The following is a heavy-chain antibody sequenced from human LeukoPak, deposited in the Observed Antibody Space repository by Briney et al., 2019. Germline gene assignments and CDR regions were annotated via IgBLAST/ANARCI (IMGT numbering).Heavy chain of an antibody. V-gene: IGHV3-33*01. J-gene: IGHJ6*03. CDR1: GFTLSSYG. CDR2: IWYDGSNK. CDR3: ARGGYPSVGRSYYYYMDV. Sequence: GGSLRLSCAASGFTLSSYGMHWVRQAPGKGLEWVAVIWYDGSNKYYADSVKGRFTISRDNSKNTLYLQMNSLRAEDTAVYYCARGGYPSVGRSYYYYMDVWGKGTTVTVSS. D-gene: IGHD3-16*02.